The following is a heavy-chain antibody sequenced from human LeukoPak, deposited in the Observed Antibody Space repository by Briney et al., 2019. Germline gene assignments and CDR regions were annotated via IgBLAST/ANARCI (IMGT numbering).Heavy chain of an antibody. Sequence: PGGSLRLSCAASGFTFSSYSLNWVRQAPGKWLEWVSYITRSSKTIFYADSVKGRFTISRDNAKNSLYLQLNSLRDEDTAVYYCARDSGSGWTVDYWGQGTLVTVSS. CDR1: GFTFSSYS. CDR3: ARDSGSGWTVDY. V-gene: IGHV3-48*02. CDR2: ITRSSKTI. D-gene: IGHD6-19*01. J-gene: IGHJ4*02.